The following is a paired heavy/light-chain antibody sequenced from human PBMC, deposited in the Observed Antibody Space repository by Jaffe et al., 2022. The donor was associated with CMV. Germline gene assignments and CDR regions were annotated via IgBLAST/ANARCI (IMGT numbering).Light chain of an antibody. CDR2: DVS. CDR3: SSYTSSSTYV. CDR1: SSDVGGYNY. V-gene: IGLV2-14*03. Sequence: QSALTQPASVSGSPGQSITISCTGTSSDVGGYNYVSWYQQHPGKAPKLMIYDVSNRPSGVSNRFSGSKSGNTASLTISGLQAEDEADYYCSSYTSSSTYVFGSGTKVTVL. J-gene: IGLJ1*01.
Heavy chain of an antibody. D-gene: IGHD3-16*01. CDR2: LYFSGST. Sequence: QVQLQESGPGLVKPSETLSLTCTVSGGSISSYFWSWIRQPPGKGLEWIGYLYFSGSTNYTPSLKSRVTISVDTSKRQFYLRLTSVTAADTAVYYCVSTAGWRSYYDYGMDVWGQGTTVTVSS. J-gene: IGHJ6*02. V-gene: IGHV4-59*01. CDR3: VSTAGWRSYYDYGMDV. CDR1: GGSISSYF.